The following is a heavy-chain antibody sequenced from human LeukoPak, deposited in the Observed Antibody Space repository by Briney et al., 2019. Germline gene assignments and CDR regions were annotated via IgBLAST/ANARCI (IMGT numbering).Heavy chain of an antibody. CDR3: ASLPNSGYEREAFDY. J-gene: IGHJ4*02. D-gene: IGHD5-12*01. V-gene: IGHV1-2*06. CDR1: GYTFTGYY. CDR2: INPNSGGT. Sequence: ASVKVSCKASGYTFTGYYMHWVRQAPGQGLEWMGRINPNSGGTNYAQKFQGRVTMTRDTSISTAYMELSRLRSDDTAVYYCASLPNSGYEREAFDYWGQGTLVTVSS.